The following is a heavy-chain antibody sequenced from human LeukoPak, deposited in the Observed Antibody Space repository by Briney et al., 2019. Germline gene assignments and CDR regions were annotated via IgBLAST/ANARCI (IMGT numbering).Heavy chain of an antibody. V-gene: IGHV3-64*01. CDR2: ITSNEDKT. D-gene: IGHD1-14*01. CDR3: ARGGATTLFDY. CDR1: GFTFSSYA. Sequence: GGSLRLSCAASGFTFSSYAMHWVRQAPGKGLEYVSAITSNEDKTYYGNSVKGRFTISRDNSKNTLYLQMGSLSIEDVAVYYCARGGATTLFDYWGQGTLVTVSS. J-gene: IGHJ4*02.